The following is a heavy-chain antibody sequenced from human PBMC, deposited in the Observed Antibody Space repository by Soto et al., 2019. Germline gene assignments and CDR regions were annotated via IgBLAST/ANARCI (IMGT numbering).Heavy chain of an antibody. Sequence: GPLRLSSAASGVTCRSYVMSWVRKTPGQGLEWVSTIRSSDSKTYYADSVKDRFSISRDNSKNTLYLQMSDLRVEDRAKYYNKREYCTSGAGYSGRVISYVLAFWVKGPSV. D-gene: IGHD2-8*01. J-gene: IGHJ6*03. CDR3: KREYCTSGAGYSGRVISYVLAF. CDR1: GVTCRSYV. V-gene: IGHV3-23*01. CDR2: IRSSDSKT.